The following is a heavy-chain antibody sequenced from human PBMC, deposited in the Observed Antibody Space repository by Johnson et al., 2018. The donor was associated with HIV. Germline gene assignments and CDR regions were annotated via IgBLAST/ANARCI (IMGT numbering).Heavy chain of an antibody. CDR1: AFTFSDYY. CDR3: AREEGNSLDI. Sequence: PGGSLRLSCAASAFTFSDYYMNWIRQAPGKGLEWVSGISWNSGSIGDADSVKGRFTIFRDNSKITLYLQMNSLRAEDTAVYYCAREEGNSLDIWGQGTMGTVSS. V-gene: IGHV3-11*04. CDR2: ISWNSGSI. J-gene: IGHJ3*02. D-gene: IGHD3-10*01.